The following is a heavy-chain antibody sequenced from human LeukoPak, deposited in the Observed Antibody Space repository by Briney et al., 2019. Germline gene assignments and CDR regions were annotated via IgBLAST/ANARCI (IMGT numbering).Heavy chain of an antibody. CDR2: IYYSGST. D-gene: IGHD4-17*01. CDR1: GGSISSYY. CDR3: ARQTTGNWFDP. J-gene: IGHJ5*02. V-gene: IGHV4-59*01. Sequence: SETLSLTCTVSGGSISSYYWSWIRQPPGKGLEWIGYIYYSGSTNYNPSLKGRVTISVDTSKNQFSLKLSSVTAADTAVYYCARQTTGNWFDPWGQGTLVTVSS.